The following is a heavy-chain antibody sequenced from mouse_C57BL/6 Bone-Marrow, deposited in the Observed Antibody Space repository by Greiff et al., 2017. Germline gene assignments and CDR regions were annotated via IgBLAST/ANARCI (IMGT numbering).Heavy chain of an antibody. D-gene: IGHD2-3*01. CDR1: GFSLTSYG. CDR2: IWSGGST. Sequence: VQLKESGPGLVQPSQSLSITCTVSGFSLTSYGVHWVRQSPGTGLEWLGVIWSGGSTDYNAAFISRLSISKDNSKSQVFFKMNSLQADDTAIYYCARNLDGYSRGFAYWGQGTLVTVSA. CDR3: ARNLDGYSRGFAY. V-gene: IGHV2-2*01. J-gene: IGHJ3*01.